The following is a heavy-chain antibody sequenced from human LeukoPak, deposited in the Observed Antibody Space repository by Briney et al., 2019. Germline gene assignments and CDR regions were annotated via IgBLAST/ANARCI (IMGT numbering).Heavy chain of an antibody. J-gene: IGHJ4*02. CDR1: GYTFTSYY. CDR2: INPSGGST. D-gene: IGHD6-6*01. CDR3: AREYSSSSTYFDY. V-gene: IGHV1-46*01. Sequence: ASVKVSFKASGYTFTSYYMHWVRQAPGQGREGMGIINPSGGSTSYAQKFQGRVTMTRDMSTSTVYMELSSLRSEDTAVYYCAREYSSSSTYFDYWGQGTLVTVSS.